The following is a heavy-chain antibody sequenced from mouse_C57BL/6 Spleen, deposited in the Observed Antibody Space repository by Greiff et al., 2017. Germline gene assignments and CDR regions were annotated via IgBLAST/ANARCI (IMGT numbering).Heavy chain of an antibody. CDR3: AREGIYYGSSFDY. J-gene: IGHJ2*01. V-gene: IGHV1-64*01. Sequence: QVQLQQPGAELVKPGASVKLSCKASGYTFTSYWMHWVKQRPGQGLEWIGMIHPNSGSTNYNEKFKSKATLTVDKSSITAYMQLSSLTSEDSAVFDCAREGIYYGSSFDYWGQGTTLTVSS. CDR1: GYTFTSYW. CDR2: IHPNSGST. D-gene: IGHD1-1*01.